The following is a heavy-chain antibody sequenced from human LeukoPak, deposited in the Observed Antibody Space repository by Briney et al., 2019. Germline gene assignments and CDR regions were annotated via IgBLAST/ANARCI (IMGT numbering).Heavy chain of an antibody. V-gene: IGHV3-23*01. D-gene: IGHD4-23*01. CDR1: GFTFSSYG. Sequence: PGGSLRLSCAASGFTFSSYGIHWVRQAPGKGLEWVSAISGSGGSTYYADSVKGRFTISRDNSKNTLYLQMNSLRAEDTAVYYCAKSLTMVVTQSAFDIWGQGTVVTVSS. CDR3: AKSLTMVVTQSAFDI. J-gene: IGHJ3*02. CDR2: ISGSGGST.